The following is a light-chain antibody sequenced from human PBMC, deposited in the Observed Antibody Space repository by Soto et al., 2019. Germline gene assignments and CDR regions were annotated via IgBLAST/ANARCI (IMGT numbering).Light chain of an antibody. CDR1: SSDVGGYKY. V-gene: IGLV2-8*01. CDR2: EVT. CDR3: TSYVGNDTRV. J-gene: IGLJ3*02. Sequence: QSALTQPPSASGSPGQSVTISCTGTSSDVGGYKYVSWYQQYPGKAPKLMIYEVTKRPSGVPDRFSGSKSGNTASLTVSGLQAEDEADYYCTSYVGNDTRVFGAGTQLTVL.